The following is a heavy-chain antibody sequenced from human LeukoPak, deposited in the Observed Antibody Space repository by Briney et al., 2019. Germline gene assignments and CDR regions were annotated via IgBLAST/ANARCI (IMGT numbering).Heavy chain of an antibody. J-gene: IGHJ3*02. CDR1: GFTFSSYA. CDR2: ISGSGGST. V-gene: IGHV3-23*01. Sequence: GGSLRLSCAASGFTFSSYAMSWVRQAPGKGREWVSAISGSGGSTYYADSVKGRFTISRDNSKNTLYLQMNSLRAEDTAVYYCESTLYCSSTSCYTGHDAFDIWGQGTMVTVSS. CDR3: ESTLYCSSTSCYTGHDAFDI. D-gene: IGHD2-2*02.